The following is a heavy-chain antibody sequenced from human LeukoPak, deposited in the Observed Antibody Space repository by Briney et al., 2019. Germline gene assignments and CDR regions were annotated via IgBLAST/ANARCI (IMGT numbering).Heavy chain of an antibody. D-gene: IGHD2-2*02. CDR3: AREEIVVVPAAITFHYYYGMDV. J-gene: IGHJ6*02. V-gene: IGHV3-33*01. CDR1: GFTFSSYG. Sequence: PGGSLRLSCAASGFTFSSYGMHWVRQAPGKGLEWVAVIWYDGSNKYYADSVKGRFTISRDNSKNTLYLQMNSLRAEDTAVYYCAREEIVVVPAAITFHYYYGMDVWGQGTTVTVSS. CDR2: IWYDGSNK.